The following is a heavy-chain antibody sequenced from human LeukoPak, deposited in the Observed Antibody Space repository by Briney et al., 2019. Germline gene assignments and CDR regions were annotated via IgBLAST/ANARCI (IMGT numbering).Heavy chain of an antibody. V-gene: IGHV4-39*07. CDR1: GGSISSSSYY. Sequence: SETLSLTCTVSGGSISSSSYYWGWIRQPPGKGLMWIGSIYYSGSTYYNPSLKSRVTISVDTSKNQFSLKLSSVTAADTAVYYCARDRVDNRYYYMDVWGKGTTVTVSS. CDR3: ARDRVDNRYYYMDV. CDR2: IYYSGST. J-gene: IGHJ6*03. D-gene: IGHD1-14*01.